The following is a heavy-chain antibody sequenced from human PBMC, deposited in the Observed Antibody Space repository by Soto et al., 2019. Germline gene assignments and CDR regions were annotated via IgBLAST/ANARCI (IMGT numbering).Heavy chain of an antibody. CDR2: INAGNGNT. Sequence: ASLKVSCKASGYTFTSYAMHWVRQAPGQRLEWMGWINAGNGNTKYSQKFQGRVTITRDTSASTAYMELSSLRSEDTAVYYCAREVVVTSCMDVWGQGTTVTVSS. D-gene: IGHD3-22*01. CDR1: GYTFTSYA. J-gene: IGHJ6*02. V-gene: IGHV1-3*01. CDR3: AREVVVTSCMDV.